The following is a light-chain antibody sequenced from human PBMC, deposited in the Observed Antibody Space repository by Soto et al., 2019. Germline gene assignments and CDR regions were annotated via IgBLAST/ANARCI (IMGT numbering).Light chain of an antibody. Sequence: DVVMTQSPLSLPVTLGQPASISCRSSQSLAYSDGNTYLNWFQQRPGQSPRRLIYKVSNRDSGVPDRFSGSGSDTDCTMKISRVEAEDVGIYYCKQGTHWPPYTFGQGNKLEIK. CDR1: QSLAYSDGNTY. J-gene: IGKJ2*01. CDR3: KQGTHWPPYT. CDR2: KVS. V-gene: IGKV2-30*01.